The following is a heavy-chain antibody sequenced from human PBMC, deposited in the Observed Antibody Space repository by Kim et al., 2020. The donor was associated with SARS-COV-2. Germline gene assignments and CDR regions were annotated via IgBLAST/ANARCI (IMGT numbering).Heavy chain of an antibody. Sequence: YADSVKGRFTISRDNAKNSLYLQMNSLRAEDTAVYYCARARGGGYNCFDYWGQGTLVTVSS. CDR3: ARARGGGYNCFDY. V-gene: IGHV3-48*03. J-gene: IGHJ4*02. D-gene: IGHD5-12*01.